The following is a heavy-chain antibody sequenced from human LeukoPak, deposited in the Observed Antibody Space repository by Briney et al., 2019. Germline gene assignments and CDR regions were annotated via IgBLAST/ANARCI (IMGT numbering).Heavy chain of an antibody. J-gene: IGHJ4*02. CDR2: IIPIFGTA. CDR1: GGTFSSYA. V-gene: IGHV1-69*05. Sequence: GASVKVSCKASGGTFSSYAISWVRQAPGQGLEWMGRIIPIFGTANYAQKFQGRVTITTDESTSTAYMELSSLRSEDTAVYYCARGGSMVRGVIEDYWGQGTLVTVSS. D-gene: IGHD3-10*01. CDR3: ARGGSMVRGVIEDY.